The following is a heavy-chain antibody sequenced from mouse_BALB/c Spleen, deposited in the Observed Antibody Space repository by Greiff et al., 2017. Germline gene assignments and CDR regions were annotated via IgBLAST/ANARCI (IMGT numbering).Heavy chain of an antibody. CDR3: ARDDYVHY. CDR1: GYAFSSSW. V-gene: IGHV1-82*01. CDR2: IYPGDGDT. J-gene: IGHJ2*01. D-gene: IGHD2-4*01. Sequence: QVQLKQSGPELVKPGASVKISCKASGYAFSSSWMNWVKQRPGQGLEWIGRIYPGDGDTNYNGKFKGKATLTADKSSSTAYMQLSSLTSVDSAVYFCARDDYVHYWGQGTTLTVSS.